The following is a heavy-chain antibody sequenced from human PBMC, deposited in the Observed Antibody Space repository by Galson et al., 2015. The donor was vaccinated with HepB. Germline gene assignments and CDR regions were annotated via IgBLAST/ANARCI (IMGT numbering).Heavy chain of an antibody. D-gene: IGHD2-2*02. CDR1: GGSISSYY. J-gene: IGHJ4*02. CDR3: ARGGGLLSDIVVVPAAIQFDY. Sequence: SETLSLTCTVSGGSISSYYWSWIRQPPGKGLEWIGYIYYSGSTNYNPSLKSRVTISVDTSKNQFSLKLSSVTAADTAVYYCARGGGLLSDIVVVPAAIQFDYWGQGTLVTVSS. CDR2: IYYSGST. V-gene: IGHV4-59*01.